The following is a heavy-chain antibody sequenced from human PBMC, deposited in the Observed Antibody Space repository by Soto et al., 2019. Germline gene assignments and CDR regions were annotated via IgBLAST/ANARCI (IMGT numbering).Heavy chain of an antibody. V-gene: IGHV3-15*07. Sequence: EVQLVESGGGLVKPGGSLRLSCAASGFSFNFAWLTWFGQAPGRGPEWVGLIKSNIVGGATDYAAPVEGRFTISRDDSKNTLYLQMNSLRTEDTAVYYCKTDALTRQSTDHWGQGTLVTVSS. CDR2: IKSNIVGGAT. D-gene: IGHD3-9*01. CDR1: GFSFNFAW. J-gene: IGHJ4*02. CDR3: KTDALTRQSTDH.